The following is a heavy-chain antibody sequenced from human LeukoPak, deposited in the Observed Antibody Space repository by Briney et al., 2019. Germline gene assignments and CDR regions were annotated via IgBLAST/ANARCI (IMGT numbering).Heavy chain of an antibody. J-gene: IGHJ4*02. D-gene: IGHD1-14*01. V-gene: IGHV3-74*01. CDR1: GFAFRSYW. CDR2: VDNDGSDT. CDR3: ARDVPLEPD. Sequence: GGSLRLSCAASGFAFRSYWIHWVRQVPGKGLVWVGRVDNDGSDTIYADSVRGRFTVSRDNAKNTVYLQMNSLRAEDTAVYYCARDVPLEPDWGQGTLVTVSS.